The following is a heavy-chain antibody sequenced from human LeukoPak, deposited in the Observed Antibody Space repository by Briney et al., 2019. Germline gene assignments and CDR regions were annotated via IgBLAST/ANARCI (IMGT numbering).Heavy chain of an antibody. J-gene: IGHJ4*02. D-gene: IGHD4-17*01. Sequence: PSQTLSLTCTVSGGSISSGDYYWSWIRQPPGKGLEWIGYIYYSGSTYYNPSLKSRVTIPVDTSKNQFSLKLSSVTAADTAVYYCARADDYGDLHFDYWGQGTLVTVSS. V-gene: IGHV4-30-4*01. CDR1: GGSISSGDYY. CDR3: ARADDYGDLHFDY. CDR2: IYYSGST.